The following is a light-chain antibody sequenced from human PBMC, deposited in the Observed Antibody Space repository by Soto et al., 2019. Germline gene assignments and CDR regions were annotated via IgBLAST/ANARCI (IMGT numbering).Light chain of an antibody. V-gene: IGKV1-5*03. J-gene: IGKJ1*01. Sequence: DIQMTQSPSTLSASVGDRVTITCRASQSIDSWLAWYQHKPGKAPTLLIFKASTLETGVPSRFSGSGSETEFTLTISSLQPDDSATYYCQPYNSYSRTFGQVTKVDIK. CDR2: KAS. CDR1: QSIDSW. CDR3: QPYNSYSRT.